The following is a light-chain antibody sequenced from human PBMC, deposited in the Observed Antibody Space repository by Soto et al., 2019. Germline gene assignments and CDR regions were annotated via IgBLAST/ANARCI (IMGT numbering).Light chain of an antibody. V-gene: IGKV3-20*01. J-gene: IGKJ2*01. CDR3: QQYGRSPPRYT. CDR1: QSVSSSS. CDR2: GAS. Sequence: EIVLTQSPGTLSLSPGERATLSCRASQSVSSSSLAWYQHKPGQAPMLLIYGASSRATGIPDTFSGSGSGTDFTLTISRLEPDDFAVYYCQQYGRSPPRYTFGQGTKLDIK.